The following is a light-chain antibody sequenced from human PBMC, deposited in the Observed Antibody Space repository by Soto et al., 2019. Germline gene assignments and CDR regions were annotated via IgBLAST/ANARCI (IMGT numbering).Light chain of an antibody. V-gene: IGKV3-20*01. CDR2: GAS. J-gene: IGKJ1*01. CDR1: QTVGNNY. CDR3: QQYESYSPWT. Sequence: EIVLTQSPGTLSLSPGDGATLSCRASQTVGNNYLAWYQQKPGQAPRLLIYGASTRATGIPARFSGSGSGTEFTLTISNLQPDDFATYYCQQYESYSPWTFGQGTKVDIK.